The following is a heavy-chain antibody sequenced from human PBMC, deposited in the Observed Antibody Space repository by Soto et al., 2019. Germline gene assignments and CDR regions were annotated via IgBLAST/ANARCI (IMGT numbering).Heavy chain of an antibody. D-gene: IGHD3-3*01. V-gene: IGHV3-53*01. CDR2: IYSGGST. CDR3: ARESADFWSGSYYGMDV. J-gene: IGHJ6*02. Sequence: EVQLVESGGGLIQPGGSLRLSCAASGFTVSSNYMSWVRQAPGKGLEWVSVIYSGGSTYYADSVKGRFTISRDNSKNTLYLQMNSLRAEDTAVYYCARESADFWSGSYYGMDVWAKGPRSPSP. CDR1: GFTVSSNY.